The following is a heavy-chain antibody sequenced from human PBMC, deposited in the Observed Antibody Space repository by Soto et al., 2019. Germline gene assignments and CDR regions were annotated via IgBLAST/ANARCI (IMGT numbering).Heavy chain of an antibody. J-gene: IGHJ5*02. CDR1: VGSFCTYG. Sequence: GASVKVSCKATVGSFCTYGLDGFWQAPGTRMEGMGQIIPSYGRANYAQKIQVSVRSSGNETKRTAYMELRSLRSEDTAVYYCARPIQYYYDSSGQSAWFDPWGQGTLVTVSS. CDR2: IIPSYGRA. D-gene: IGHD3-22*01. V-gene: IGHV1-69*13. CDR3: ARPIQYYYDSSGQSAWFDP.